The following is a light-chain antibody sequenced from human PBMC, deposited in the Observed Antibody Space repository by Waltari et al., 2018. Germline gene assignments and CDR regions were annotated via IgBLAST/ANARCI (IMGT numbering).Light chain of an antibody. CDR3: SSYTTSSTVV. J-gene: IGLJ2*01. V-gene: IGLV2-14*01. Sequence: QSALTQPASVSGSPGQSITISCTGTSSDVGGYNYASWYQQLPGKAPKLMIYEVSNRPSGVSNRFSGSKSGNTASLTISGLQADDEADYYCSSYTTSSTVVFGGGTKLTVL. CDR1: SSDVGGYNY. CDR2: EVS.